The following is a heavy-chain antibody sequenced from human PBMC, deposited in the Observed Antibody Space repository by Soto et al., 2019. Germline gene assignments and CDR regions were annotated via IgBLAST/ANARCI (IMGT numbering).Heavy chain of an antibody. CDR3: ARYVSCHSQYSSSCDYYYYMDV. Sequence: SETLSLTCTVSGGSISSYYWSWIRQPPGKGLEWIGYIYYSGSTNYNPSLKSRVTISVDTSKNQFSLKLSSVTAADTAVYYCARYVSCHSQYSSSCDYYYYMDVWGKGTTVTVSS. CDR1: GGSISSYY. D-gene: IGHD6-13*01. V-gene: IGHV4-59*08. J-gene: IGHJ6*03. CDR2: IYYSGST.